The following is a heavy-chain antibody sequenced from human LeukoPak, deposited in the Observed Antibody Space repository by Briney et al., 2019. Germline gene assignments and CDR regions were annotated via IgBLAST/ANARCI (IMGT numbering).Heavy chain of an antibody. CDR1: GFTFSSYA. Sequence: GGSLRLSCAASGFTFSSYAMSWVRQAPGKGLEWVSAISGSGGSTYYADSVKGRFTISRDNSKNTLYLQMNSLRAEDTAVYYCAKDPPRMAMVRGVIIIDAFDIWGQGTMVTVSS. J-gene: IGHJ3*02. CDR2: ISGSGGST. CDR3: AKDPPRMAMVRGVIIIDAFDI. V-gene: IGHV3-23*01. D-gene: IGHD3-10*01.